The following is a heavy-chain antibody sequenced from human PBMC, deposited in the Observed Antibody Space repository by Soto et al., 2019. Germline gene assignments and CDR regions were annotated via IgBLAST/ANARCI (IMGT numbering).Heavy chain of an antibody. D-gene: IGHD3-16*01. CDR3: AGGGGAAHDYYYYYGMDV. Sequence: QVQLVQSGAEVKKPGSSVKVSCKASGGTFSSYAISWVRQAPGQGLEWMGGIIPIFGTANYAQKFQGRVTIPADGSTSTAYRGVSSLRSEDTAVYYRAGGGGAAHDYYYYYGMDVWGQGTTVTVSS. J-gene: IGHJ6*02. CDR2: IIPIFGTA. CDR1: GGTFSSYA. V-gene: IGHV1-69*13.